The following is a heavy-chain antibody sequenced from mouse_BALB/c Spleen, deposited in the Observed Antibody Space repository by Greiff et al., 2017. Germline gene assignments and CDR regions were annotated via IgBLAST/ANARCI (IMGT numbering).Heavy chain of an antibody. V-gene: IGHV3-2*02. Sequence: EVQLQESGPGLVKPSQSLSLTCTVTGYSITSDYAWNWIRQFPGNKLEWMGYISYSGSTSYNPSLKSRISITRDTSKNQFFLQLNSVTTEDTATYYCARYGYVYYAMDYWGQGTSVTVSS. CDR2: ISYSGST. CDR1: GYSITSDYA. D-gene: IGHD1-2*01. CDR3: ARYGYVYYAMDY. J-gene: IGHJ4*01.